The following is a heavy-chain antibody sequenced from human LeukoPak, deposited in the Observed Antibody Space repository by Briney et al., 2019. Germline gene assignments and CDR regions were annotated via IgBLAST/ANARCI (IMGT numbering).Heavy chain of an antibody. V-gene: IGHV1-18*01. D-gene: IGHD3-10*01. Sequence: ASVKVSCKTSGYTFTDYDITWVRQAPGQGLEWMGRVSPYNGNTYYSQRFQGRVTITKDTSTGTAYLDLRNLRADDTAMYYCARNGRVRRVVKDLFEYWGQGALVAVSS. CDR1: GYTFTDYD. CDR2: VSPYNGNT. CDR3: ARNGRVRRVVKDLFEY. J-gene: IGHJ4*02.